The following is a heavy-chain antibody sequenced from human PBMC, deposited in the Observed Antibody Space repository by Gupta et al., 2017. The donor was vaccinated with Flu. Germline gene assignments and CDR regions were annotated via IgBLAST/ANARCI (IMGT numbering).Heavy chain of an antibody. CDR3: ARGAANGKPVKFDY. CDR2: INPSGGST. CDR1: GSTFTSYY. J-gene: IGHJ4*02. Sequence: QVQLVQSGAEVTKPGASVKVSCTASGSTFTSYYMHWVRQAPGQGLEWMGIINPSGGSTSYAQKFQGRVTMTRDTSTSTVYMELSSLRSEDTAVYYWARGAANGKPVKFDYWGQGTLVTVAS. V-gene: IGHV1-46*01. D-gene: IGHD5-18*01.